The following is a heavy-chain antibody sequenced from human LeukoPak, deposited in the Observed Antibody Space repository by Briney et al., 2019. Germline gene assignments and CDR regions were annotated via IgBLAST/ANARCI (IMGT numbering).Heavy chain of an antibody. Sequence: HPGGSLRLSCAASGFTLRSYWMTWVRQAPGKGLEWVSGISGSGDNTYYADSVKGRFTISRDNSKNTLYVQVNSLGTEDTAAYYCAKGSYYDSSGSFYFDYWGQGTLVTVSS. D-gene: IGHD3-22*01. V-gene: IGHV3-23*01. CDR3: AKGSYYDSSGSFYFDY. CDR2: ISGSGDNT. CDR1: GFTLRSYW. J-gene: IGHJ4*02.